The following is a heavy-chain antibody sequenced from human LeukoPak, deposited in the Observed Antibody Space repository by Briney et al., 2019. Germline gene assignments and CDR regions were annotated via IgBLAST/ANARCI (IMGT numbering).Heavy chain of an antibody. D-gene: IGHD6-13*01. J-gene: IGHJ6*02. CDR3: ARDCHSSSWYYGVRSCMDV. CDR1: GYTFTSYG. CDR2: ISAYNGNT. Sequence: EASVKVSCKASGYTFTSYGISWVRQAPGQGFEWMGWISAYNGNTNYAQKLQGRVTMTTDTSTSTAYMELRSLRSDDTAVYYCARDCHSSSWYYGVRSCMDVWGQGTTVTVSS. V-gene: IGHV1-18*01.